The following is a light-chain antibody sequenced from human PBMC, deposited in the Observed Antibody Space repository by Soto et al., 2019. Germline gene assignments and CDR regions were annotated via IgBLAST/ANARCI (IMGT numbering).Light chain of an antibody. CDR3: QQYDSYSP. J-gene: IGKJ4*01. V-gene: IGKV1-5*01. CDR1: QSLNNR. Sequence: DIQLTQSPSTLSANVGDRVTITCRASQSLNNRLAWYQQKPGKAPKLLIYDASTLESGVPSRFSGSGSGTEFTLTISILQPDDFATYYCQQYDSYSPFGGGSKVDIK. CDR2: DAS.